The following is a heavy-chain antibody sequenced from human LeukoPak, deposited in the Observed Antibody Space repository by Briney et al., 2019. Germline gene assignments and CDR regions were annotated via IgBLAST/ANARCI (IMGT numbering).Heavy chain of an antibody. D-gene: IGHD4-17*01. J-gene: IGHJ4*02. Sequence: PSETLSLTCTVSGGSISSYYWSWIRRPPGKGLEWIGYIYYSGSTNYNPSLKSRVTISVDTSKNQFSLKLSSVTAADTAVYYCARHRYYGDYVREFDYWGQGTLVTVSS. CDR1: GGSISSYY. CDR3: ARHRYYGDYVREFDY. CDR2: IYYSGST. V-gene: IGHV4-59*08.